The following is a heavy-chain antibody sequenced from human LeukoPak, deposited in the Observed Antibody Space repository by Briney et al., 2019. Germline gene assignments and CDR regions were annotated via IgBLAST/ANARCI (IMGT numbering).Heavy chain of an antibody. CDR3: AKEVWGPEY. Sequence: GGSLRLSCAASGFAFTKYWMTWVRQAPGKGLEWVGNIKQDGSDKNYMDSVKGRFTISRDNTKNSVYLQMSSLRAEDTAVYYCAKEVWGPEYWGQGTLVTVSS. V-gene: IGHV3-7*01. D-gene: IGHD1-14*01. J-gene: IGHJ4*02. CDR2: IKQDGSDK. CDR1: GFAFTKYW.